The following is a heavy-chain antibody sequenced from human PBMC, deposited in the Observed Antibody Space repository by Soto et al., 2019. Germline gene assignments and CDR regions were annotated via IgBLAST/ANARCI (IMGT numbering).Heavy chain of an antibody. CDR1: GFTFSTYA. Sequence: QVQLVESGGGVVQPGRSLRLSCAASGFTFSTYAMHWVRQAPGKGLEWVAVISNDGDNKFYVDSVKGRFTVSRDNSKNTLYLQMSTLKDEDTAVYFCARGDSRSWYVTQYFDNWGRGTLVTVSS. D-gene: IGHD6-13*01. V-gene: IGHV3-30-3*01. CDR2: ISNDGDNK. J-gene: IGHJ4*02. CDR3: ARGDSRSWYVTQYFDN.